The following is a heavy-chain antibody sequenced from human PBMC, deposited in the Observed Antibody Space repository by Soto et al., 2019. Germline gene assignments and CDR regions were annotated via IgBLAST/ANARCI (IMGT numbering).Heavy chain of an antibody. CDR1: GFTVSSNY. Sequence: GESLKISCAASGFTVSSNYMSWVRQAPGKGLEGVSVSYSGASTYYADSVKGRFTISRHNSKNTLYLQMNSPRAEDTAVYYCARARLGFFDYWGQGTLVTVSS. D-gene: IGHD6-19*01. CDR2: SYSGAST. V-gene: IGHV3-66*01. CDR3: ARARLGFFDY. J-gene: IGHJ4*02.